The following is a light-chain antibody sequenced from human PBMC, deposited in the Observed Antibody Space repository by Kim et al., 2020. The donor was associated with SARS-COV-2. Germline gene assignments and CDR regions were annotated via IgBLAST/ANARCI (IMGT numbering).Light chain of an antibody. Sequence: SYELTQPPSVSVSPGQTASITCSGDKLGDKYACWYQQKPGQSPVLVIYQDTKRPSGIPERFSGSNSGNTATLTISGTQAMDKADYYCQTWDSITVVFGGG. CDR3: QTWDSITVV. CDR2: QDT. V-gene: IGLV3-1*01. CDR1: KLGDKY. J-gene: IGLJ2*01.